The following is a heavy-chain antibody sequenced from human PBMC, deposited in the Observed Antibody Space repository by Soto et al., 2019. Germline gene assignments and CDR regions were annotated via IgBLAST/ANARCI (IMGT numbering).Heavy chain of an antibody. D-gene: IGHD5-12*01. J-gene: IGHJ4*02. CDR3: ARGGSSSSGYNY. CDR2: IIPILGIA. Sequence: SVKVSCKASGGTFSSYTISWVRQAPGQGLEWMGRIIPILGIANYAQKFQGRVTITADKSTSTAYMELSSLRSEDTAVYYCARGGSSSSGYNYWGQGTLVTVSS. V-gene: IGHV1-69*02. CDR1: GGTFSSYT.